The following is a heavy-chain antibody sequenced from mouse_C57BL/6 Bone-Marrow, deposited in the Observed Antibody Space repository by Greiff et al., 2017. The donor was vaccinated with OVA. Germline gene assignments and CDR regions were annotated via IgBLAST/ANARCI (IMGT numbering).Heavy chain of an antibody. D-gene: IGHD2-13*01. J-gene: IGHJ2*01. CDR3: AGHEDGDYAWYFDD. CDR2: IYPGDGDT. V-gene: IGHV1-82*01. Sequence: VQLQQSGPELVKPGASVKISCKASGYAFSSSWMNWVKQRPGKGLEWIGRIYPGDGDTNYTGMFKGKATLTADKSSSTAYMQLSSLTSEDCVVYYGAGHEDGDYAWYFDDWDRGKALTVS. CDR1: GYAFSSSW.